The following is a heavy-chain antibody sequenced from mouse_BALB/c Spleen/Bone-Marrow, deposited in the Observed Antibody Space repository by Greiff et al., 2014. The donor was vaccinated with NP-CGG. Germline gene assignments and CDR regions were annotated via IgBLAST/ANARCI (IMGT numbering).Heavy chain of an antibody. CDR1: GYTFTSYW. Sequence: LVESGTELVKPGASVKLSCKASGYTFTSYWIHWVKQGPGQGLEWIGEIHPSNGRTNYSEKFKTKATLTVDKSSSTAHMQLSSLTSEDSAVYYCARGTARAMMDYWGQGTSVTVSS. J-gene: IGHJ4*01. CDR2: IHPSNGRT. D-gene: IGHD3-2*01. V-gene: IGHV1S81*02. CDR3: ARGTARAMMDY.